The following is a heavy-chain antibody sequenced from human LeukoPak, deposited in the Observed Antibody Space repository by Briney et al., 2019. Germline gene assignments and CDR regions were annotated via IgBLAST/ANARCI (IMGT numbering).Heavy chain of an antibody. Sequence: GGSLRLSCAASGFIFSSYWMSWVRQAPGKGLEWEANINQDGSEEYYVDSVKGRFTISRDNTKNSLHLQMSSLGAEDTAVYYCARVPLTGRAGHFDYWGQGTLVTASS. CDR1: GFIFSSYW. J-gene: IGHJ4*02. D-gene: IGHD6-13*01. CDR3: ARVPLTGRAGHFDY. CDR2: INQDGSEE. V-gene: IGHV3-7*01.